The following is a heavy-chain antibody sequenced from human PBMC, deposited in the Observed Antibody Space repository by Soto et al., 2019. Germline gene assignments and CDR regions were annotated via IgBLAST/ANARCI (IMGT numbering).Heavy chain of an antibody. CDR1: GFTVSSNY. V-gene: IGHV3-53*01. CDR3: ARDAGSTSYTTNYYYGMDV. J-gene: IGHJ6*02. CDR2: IYSGGST. Sequence: GGSLRLSCAASGFTVSSNYMSWVRQAPGKGLEWVSVIYSGGSTYYADSVKGRFTISRDSSKNTLYLQMNSLRAEDTAVYYCARDAGSTSYTTNYYYGMDVWGQGTTVTISS. D-gene: IGHD2-2*01.